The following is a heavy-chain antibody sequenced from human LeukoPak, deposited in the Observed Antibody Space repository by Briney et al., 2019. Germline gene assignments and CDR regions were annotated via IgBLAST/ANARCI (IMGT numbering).Heavy chain of an antibody. Sequence: ASVKVSCKASGYTFTSYYMHWVRQAPGQGLERMGIINPSGGSTSYAQKFQGRVTMTRDTSTSTVYMELSSLRSEDTAVYYCARAHYYDSSGYPGDYWGQGTLVTVSS. CDR2: INPSGGST. CDR3: ARAHYYDSSGYPGDY. V-gene: IGHV1-46*01. CDR1: GYTFTSYY. J-gene: IGHJ4*02. D-gene: IGHD3-22*01.